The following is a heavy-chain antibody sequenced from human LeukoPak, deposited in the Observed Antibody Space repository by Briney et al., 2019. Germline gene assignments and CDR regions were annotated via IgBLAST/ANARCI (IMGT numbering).Heavy chain of an antibody. CDR2: IRYDGSNK. D-gene: IGHD2-2*01. J-gene: IGHJ4*02. Sequence: GGSLRLSCAASGFTFGSYGMRWVRQAPGKGLEWVAFIRYDGSNKYYADSVKGRFTISRDNSKNTLYLQMNSLRAEDTAVYYCAKDLVIWDIVVVPAAPVDYWGQGTLVTVSS. V-gene: IGHV3-30*02. CDR1: GFTFGSYG. CDR3: AKDLVIWDIVVVPAAPVDY.